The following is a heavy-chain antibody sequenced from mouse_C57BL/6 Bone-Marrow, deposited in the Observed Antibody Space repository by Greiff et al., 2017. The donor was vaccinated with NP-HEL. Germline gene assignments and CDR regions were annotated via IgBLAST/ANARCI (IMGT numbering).Heavy chain of an antibody. CDR1: GYTFTSYG. J-gene: IGHJ1*03. CDR2: IYPRSGNT. Sequence: VQLQQSGAELARPGASVKLSCKASGYTFTSYGISWVKQRTGQGLEWIGEIYPRSGNTYYNEKFKGKATLTADKSSSTAYMELRSLTSEDSAVYFCAREDSSYGSSYWYFDVWGTGTTVTVSS. CDR3: AREDSSYGSSYWYFDV. D-gene: IGHD1-1*01. V-gene: IGHV1-81*01.